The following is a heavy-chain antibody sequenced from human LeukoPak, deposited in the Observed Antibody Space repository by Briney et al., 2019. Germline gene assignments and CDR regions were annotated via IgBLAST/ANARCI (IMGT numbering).Heavy chain of an antibody. CDR3: AVMYSGSYGPSSNFDY. Sequence: ASVKVSCKASGYTFTSYDINWVRRATGQGLEWMGWMNPNSGNTGYAQKFQGRVTMTRNTSISTAYMELSSLRSEDTAVYYYAVMYSGSYGPSSNFDYWGQGTLVTVSS. CDR2: MNPNSGNT. J-gene: IGHJ4*02. D-gene: IGHD1-26*01. V-gene: IGHV1-8*01. CDR1: GYTFTSYD.